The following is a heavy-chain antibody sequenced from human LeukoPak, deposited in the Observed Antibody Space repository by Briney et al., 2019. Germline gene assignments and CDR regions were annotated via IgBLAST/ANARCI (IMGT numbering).Heavy chain of an antibody. CDR2: INPSGGST. V-gene: IGHV1-46*01. Sequence: ASVEVSCKASGYTFTSYYMHWVRQAPGQGLEWMGIINPSGGSTSYAQKFQGRVTMTRDMSTSTVYMELSSLRSEDTAVYYCAKDIAAAGGGPFDPWGQGTLVTVSS. D-gene: IGHD6-13*01. CDR1: GYTFTSYY. CDR3: AKDIAAAGGGPFDP. J-gene: IGHJ5*02.